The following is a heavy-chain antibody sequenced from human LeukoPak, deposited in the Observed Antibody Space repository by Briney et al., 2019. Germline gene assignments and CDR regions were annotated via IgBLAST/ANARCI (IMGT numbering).Heavy chain of an antibody. CDR2: INWNGGST. D-gene: IGHD1-26*01. CDR1: GFTFEDYG. CDR3: ARALSGSYYDFYFDY. Sequence: PGVSLRLSCAASGFTFEDYGMSWVRQAPGKGLEWVSAINWNGGSTYYADSVKGRFTISRDNGKNSLYLQMNSLRAEDTALYYCARALSGSYYDFYFDYWGQGTLVTVSS. J-gene: IGHJ4*02. V-gene: IGHV3-20*04.